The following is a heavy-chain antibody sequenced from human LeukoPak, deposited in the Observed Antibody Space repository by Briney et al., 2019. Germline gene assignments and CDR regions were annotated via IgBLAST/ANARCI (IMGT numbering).Heavy chain of an antibody. V-gene: IGHV3-21*01. CDR3: AGCTPNYDILTDLDY. D-gene: IGHD3-9*01. J-gene: IGHJ4*02. CDR2: ISSSSSYI. Sequence: GGSLRLSCAASGFTFSSYSMNWVRQAPGKGLEWVSSISSSSSYIYYADSVKGRFTISRDNAKNSLYLQMNSLRAEDTAVYYCAGCTPNYDILTDLDYWGQGTLVTVSS. CDR1: GFTFSSYS.